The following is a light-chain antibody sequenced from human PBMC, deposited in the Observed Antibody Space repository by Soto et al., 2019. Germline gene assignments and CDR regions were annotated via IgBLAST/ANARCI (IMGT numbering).Light chain of an antibody. V-gene: IGKV1-17*01. Sequence: IQMTQSPSSLSASVGDGVTITCRASQGIRNDLGWYQQKPGEAPKLLIYDASALPRGVPSRFSGSGSGTKFTLTIASLQPDDFATYYCQQYETFSGTFGPGTKVDIK. J-gene: IGKJ1*01. CDR2: DAS. CDR1: QGIRND. CDR3: QQYETFSGT.